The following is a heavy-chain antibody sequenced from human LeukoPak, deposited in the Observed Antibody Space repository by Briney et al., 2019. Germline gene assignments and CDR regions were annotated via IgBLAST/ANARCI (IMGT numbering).Heavy chain of an antibody. J-gene: IGHJ4*02. CDR1: GDSINSGDYF. CDR2: IYYSGST. CDR3: ARGRFGTMEFDF. V-gene: IGHV4-30-4*01. D-gene: IGHD4/OR15-4a*01. Sequence: SETLSLTCTVSGDSINSGDYFWSWVRQPPGKGLEWIGYIYYSGSTYYSPSLKSRLSISLDTFKNQFSLNLRSVTAADTAVYYCARGRFGTMEFDFWGQGTLGTVSS.